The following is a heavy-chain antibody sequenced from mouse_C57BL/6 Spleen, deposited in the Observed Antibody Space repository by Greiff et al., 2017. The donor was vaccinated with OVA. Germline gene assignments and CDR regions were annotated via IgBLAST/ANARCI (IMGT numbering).Heavy chain of an antibody. Sequence: EVQLQQSGPELVKPGASVKISCKASGYTFTDYYMNWVKQSHGKSLEWIGDINPNNGGTSYNQKFKGKATLTVDKSSSTAYMELRSLTSEDSAVYDCEQGYYYAMDDWGQGTSVTVSS. CDR2: INPNNGGT. CDR3: EQGYYYAMDD. V-gene: IGHV1-26*01. J-gene: IGHJ4*01. CDR1: GYTFTDYY.